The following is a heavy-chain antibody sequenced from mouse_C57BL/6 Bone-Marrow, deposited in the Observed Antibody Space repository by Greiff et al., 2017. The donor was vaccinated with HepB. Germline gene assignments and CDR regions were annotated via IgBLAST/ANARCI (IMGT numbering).Heavy chain of an antibody. CDR2: IDPENGDT. D-gene: IGHD1-1*01. CDR1: GFNIKDDY. Sequence: VQLQQSGAELVRPGASVKLSCTASGFNIKDDYMHWVKQRPEQGLEWIGWIDPENGDTEYASKFQGKATITADTSSNTAYLQLSSLTSEDTAVYYSVYGWYFDVWGTGTTVTVSS. V-gene: IGHV14-4*01. J-gene: IGHJ1*03. CDR3: VYGWYFDV.